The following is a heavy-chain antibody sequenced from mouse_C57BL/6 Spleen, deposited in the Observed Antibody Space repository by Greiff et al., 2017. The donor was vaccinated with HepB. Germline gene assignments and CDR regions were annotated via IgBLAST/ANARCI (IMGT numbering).Heavy chain of an antibody. Sequence: QVQLQQPGAELVKPGASVKMSCKASGYTFTSYWITWVKQRPGQGLEWVGDIYPGSGSTNYNEKLKSKATLTIDTSSSTAYMQLSSLTSEDSAVYYCARRNYGSSPIDYWGQGTTLTVSS. CDR2: IYPGSGST. J-gene: IGHJ2*01. CDR1: GYTFTSYW. CDR3: ARRNYGSSPIDY. D-gene: IGHD1-1*01. V-gene: IGHV1-55*01.